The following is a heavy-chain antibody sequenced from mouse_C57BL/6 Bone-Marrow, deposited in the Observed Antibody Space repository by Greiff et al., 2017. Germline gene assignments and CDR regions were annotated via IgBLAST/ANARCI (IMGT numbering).Heavy chain of an antibody. Sequence: QVQLQQSGAELARPGASVKMSCKASGYTFTSYTMHWVKQRPGQGLEWIGYINPSSGYTKYNQKFKDKATLTADKSSSTAYMQLSSLTSEDSAVYYCALTTVVAKDCAMDYWGQGTSVTVSS. CDR1: GYTFTSYT. CDR3: ALTTVVAKDCAMDY. V-gene: IGHV1-4*01. J-gene: IGHJ4*01. CDR2: INPSSGYT. D-gene: IGHD1-1*01.